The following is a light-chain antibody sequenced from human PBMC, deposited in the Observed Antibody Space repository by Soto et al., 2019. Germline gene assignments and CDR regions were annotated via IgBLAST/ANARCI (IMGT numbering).Light chain of an antibody. CDR3: QQSYSTPPRT. CDR2: AAS. CDR1: QSISSY. J-gene: IGKJ4*01. Sequence: DIQMTQSPSSLSASVRDRVTITCRASQSISSYLNWYQQKPGKAPKLLIYAASSLQSGVPSRFSGSGSGTDFTLTISSLQPEDFATYYCQQSYSTPPRTFGGGTKVEIK. V-gene: IGKV1-39*01.